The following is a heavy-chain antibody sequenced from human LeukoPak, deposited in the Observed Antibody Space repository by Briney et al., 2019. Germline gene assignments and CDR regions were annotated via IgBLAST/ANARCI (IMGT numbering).Heavy chain of an antibody. V-gene: IGHV3-23*01. CDR2: ISGSGGST. CDR1: GFTFSSYA. CDR3: ARGGATSAYGMDV. D-gene: IGHD2-2*01. J-gene: IGHJ6*02. Sequence: PGGSLRLSCAASGFTFSSYAMSWVRQAPGKGLEWVSAISGSGGSTYYADSVKGRFTISRDNSKNTLYLQMGSLRAEDMAVYYCARGGATSAYGMDVWGQGTTVTVSS.